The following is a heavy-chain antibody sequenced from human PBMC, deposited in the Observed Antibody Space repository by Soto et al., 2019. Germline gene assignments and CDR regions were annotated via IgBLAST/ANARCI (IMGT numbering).Heavy chain of an antibody. V-gene: IGHV5-10-1*01. CDR1: GYNFTAFW. CDR2: IDPSDSYT. CDR3: ARVHKNWFDS. Sequence: GESLKISCKASGYNFTAFWIHWVRQLPGKGLEWLGKIDPSDSYTNYSPSFEGHVTISTDKSITTAYLHWSSLRASDTALYFCARVHKNWFDSWAQGTTVTVSS. J-gene: IGHJ5*01.